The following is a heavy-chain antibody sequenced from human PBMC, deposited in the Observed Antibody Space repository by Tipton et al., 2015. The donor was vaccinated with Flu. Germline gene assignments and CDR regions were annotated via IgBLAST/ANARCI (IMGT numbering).Heavy chain of an antibody. J-gene: IGHJ5*02. CDR1: GDSISSDFY. D-gene: IGHD4-11*01. V-gene: IGHV4-38-2*01. Sequence: TLSLTCAVSGDSISSDFYWAWIRQFPGKGLEWIGTVSRTGSTIYNPSLKSRVAISINTSKNQFSLNMRSVTAADMAVYYCARRDYSNYVSDPKSWFDPWGQGTLVAVSS. CDR2: VSRTGST. CDR3: ARRDYSNYVSDPKSWFDP.